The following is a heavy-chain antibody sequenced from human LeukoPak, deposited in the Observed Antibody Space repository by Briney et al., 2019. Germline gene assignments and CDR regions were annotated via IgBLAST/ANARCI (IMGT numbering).Heavy chain of an antibody. CDR1: GFTFSSSA. D-gene: IGHD5-18*01. CDR2: INPDGSEK. CDR3: ARDLAYSRLDY. V-gene: IGHV3-7*01. Sequence: GGSLRLSCAASGFTFSSSAMSWVRQAPGKGLEWVASINPDGSEKYSVDSVEGRFTISRDNAKNLLYLQVNSLRVEDTAFYYCARDLAYSRLDYWGQGMLVTVSS. J-gene: IGHJ4*02.